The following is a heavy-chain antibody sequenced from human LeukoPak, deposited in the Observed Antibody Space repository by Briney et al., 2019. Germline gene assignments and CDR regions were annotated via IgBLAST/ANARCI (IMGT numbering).Heavy chain of an antibody. CDR3: ARVKISRAGSTSCYVFDY. J-gene: IGHJ4*02. D-gene: IGHD2-2*01. CDR2: IYYSGST. V-gene: IGHV4-31*03. CDR1: GGSISSGGYY. Sequence: PSQTLSLTCTVSGGSISSGGYYWSWIRQHPGKGLEWIGYIYYSGSTYYNPSLKSRVTISVDTSKNQFSLKLSSVTAADTAVYYCARVKISRAGSTSCYVFDYWGQGTLVTVSS.